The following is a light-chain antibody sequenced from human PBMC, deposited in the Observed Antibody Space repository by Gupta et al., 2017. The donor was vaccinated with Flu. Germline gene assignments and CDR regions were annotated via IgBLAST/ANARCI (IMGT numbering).Light chain of an antibody. CDR2: DNS. V-gene: IGLV1-40*01. Sequence: VNISCTGSSSNIGAVYDVHWYQQLPGTAPKVLIYDNSNGPSGVPSRFSGSESGTSASLAITGLQAEDEADYYCQSYDSSLGGWVFGGGTKLTVL. CDR3: QSYDSSLGGWV. CDR1: SSNIGAVYD. J-gene: IGLJ3*02.